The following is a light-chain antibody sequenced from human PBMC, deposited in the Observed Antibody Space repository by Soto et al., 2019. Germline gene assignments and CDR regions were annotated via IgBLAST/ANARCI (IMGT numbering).Light chain of an antibody. CDR1: SSNIGSNF. CDR3: SVWEYNVDGWV. V-gene: IGLV1-47*01. Sequence: QSAVTQPPSASGTPGQKVTISCSGSSSNIGSNFVYWYQQLPGTAPKLLIYKDNQRPSGVPDRFSGSKSGTSVSLAISGLRPEDEAEYYCSVWEYNVDGWVFGGGTKLTVL. J-gene: IGLJ3*02. CDR2: KDN.